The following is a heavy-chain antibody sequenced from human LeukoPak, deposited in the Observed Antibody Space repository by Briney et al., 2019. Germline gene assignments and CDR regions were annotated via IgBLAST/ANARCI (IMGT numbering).Heavy chain of an antibody. Sequence: GGSLRLSCAASGFTFSSYGMHWVRQAPGKGLEWVAVISYDGSNKYYADSVKGRFTISRDNSKNTLYLQMNSLRAEGTAVYYCARGGYYDSSGYAFDIWGQGTMVTVSS. D-gene: IGHD3-22*01. J-gene: IGHJ3*02. CDR2: ISYDGSNK. V-gene: IGHV3-30*05. CDR1: GFTFSSYG. CDR3: ARGGYYDSSGYAFDI.